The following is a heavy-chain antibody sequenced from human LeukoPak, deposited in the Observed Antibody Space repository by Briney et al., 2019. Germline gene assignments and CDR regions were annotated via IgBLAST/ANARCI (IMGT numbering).Heavy chain of an antibody. CDR1: GFTFSSYA. V-gene: IGHV3-30-3*01. CDR3: ARDHYSGYDYIDY. D-gene: IGHD5-12*01. Sequence: GGSLRLSCAASGFTFSSYAMHWVPQAPGKGLERVAVISYDGSNKYYADSVKSRFTISRDNSKNTMYLQMNSLRAEDTAVYYCARDHYSGYDYIDYWGQGTLVTVSS. J-gene: IGHJ4*02. CDR2: ISYDGSNK.